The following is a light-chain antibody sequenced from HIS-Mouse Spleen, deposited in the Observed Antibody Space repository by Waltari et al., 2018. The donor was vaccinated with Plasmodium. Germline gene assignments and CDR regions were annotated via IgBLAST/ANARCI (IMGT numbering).Light chain of an antibody. CDR1: ALPKQY. CDR3: QSADSSGTYRV. V-gene: IGLV3-25*03. Sequence: SYELTQPPSVSVSPGQTARITCSGDALPKQYAYWYQQKPGQAPVLVISKDSERPSGMPERCAGSSSGTTVTLTISGVQAEDEADYYCQSADSSGTYRVFGGGTKLTVL. J-gene: IGLJ2*01. CDR2: KDS.